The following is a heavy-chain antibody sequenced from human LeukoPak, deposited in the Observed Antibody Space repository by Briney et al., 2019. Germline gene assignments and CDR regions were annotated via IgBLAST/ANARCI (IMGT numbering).Heavy chain of an antibody. V-gene: IGHV4-59*01. CDR1: GGSISSYY. D-gene: IGHD4-11*01. J-gene: IGHJ4*02. Sequence: SETLSLTCTVSGGSISSYYWSWIRQPPGKGLEWIGYIYYSGSTNYNPSLKSRVTISVDTSKNQFSLKLSSVTAADTAVYYCARDTDYFDYWGQGTLVTVSS. CDR3: ARDTDYFDY. CDR2: IYYSGST.